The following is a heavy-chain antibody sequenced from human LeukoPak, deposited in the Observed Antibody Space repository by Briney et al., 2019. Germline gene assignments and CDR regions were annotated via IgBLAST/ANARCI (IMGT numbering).Heavy chain of an antibody. V-gene: IGHV4-34*01. D-gene: IGHD5-12*01. CDR2: LNHSGST. J-gene: IGHJ4*02. CDR3: ARGSIVATTLDY. CDR1: GGSISVYY. Sequence: SQTLSLTCTVSGGSISVYYWRWIRQPPGKRREWIGELNHSGSTNYNPSLKSRVTISVDTSKNQFSLKLSSVTAADTAVYYCARGSIVATTLDYWGQGTLVTVSS.